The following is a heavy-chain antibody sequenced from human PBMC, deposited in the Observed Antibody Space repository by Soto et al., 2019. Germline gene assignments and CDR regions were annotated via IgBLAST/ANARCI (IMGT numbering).Heavy chain of an antibody. Sequence: SVKVSCKASGGTFSSYAISWVRQAPGQGLEWMGGIIPIFGTANYAQKFQGRVTITADESTSTAYMELSSLRSEDTAVYYCAGHTSGALTLFDYWGQGTLVTVSS. CDR1: GGTFSSYA. CDR3: AGHTSGALTLFDY. D-gene: IGHD3-10*01. CDR2: IIPIFGTA. J-gene: IGHJ4*02. V-gene: IGHV1-69*13.